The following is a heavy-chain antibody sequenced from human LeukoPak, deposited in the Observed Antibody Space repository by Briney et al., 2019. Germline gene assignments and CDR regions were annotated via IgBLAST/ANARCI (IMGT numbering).Heavy chain of an antibody. CDR3: ARARDGYIFDY. CDR2: IYYSGST. D-gene: IGHD5-24*01. J-gene: IGHJ4*02. V-gene: IGHV4-61*01. CDR1: GGSVNSGSYY. Sequence: KPSETLSLTCTVSGGSVNSGSYYWSWIRQPPGKGLEWIGYIYYSGSTNYNPSLKSRVTISVDMSKNQFSLKLSSVTAADTAVYYCARARDGYIFDYWGQGTLVTVSS.